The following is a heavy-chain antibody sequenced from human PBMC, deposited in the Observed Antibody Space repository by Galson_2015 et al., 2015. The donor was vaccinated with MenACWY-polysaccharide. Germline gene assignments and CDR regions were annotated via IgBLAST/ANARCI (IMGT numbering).Heavy chain of an antibody. CDR3: ARTRIVGAHWFDC. V-gene: IGHV3-7*01. CDR2: INQDGSEK. CDR1: GFTFSNFW. D-gene: IGHD1-26*01. J-gene: IGHJ4*02. Sequence: SLRLSCAASGFTFSNFWMSWVRQAPGKGLEWVASINQDGSEKYYVDSVRVQFTVSRDNAKNSLYLQMNSLRAEDTAVYYCARTRIVGAHWFDCLGQGTLVTVSS.